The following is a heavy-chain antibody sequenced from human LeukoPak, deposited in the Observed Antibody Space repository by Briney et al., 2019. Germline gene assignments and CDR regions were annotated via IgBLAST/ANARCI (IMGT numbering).Heavy chain of an antibody. J-gene: IGHJ4*02. CDR1: GFIFDDYG. V-gene: IGHV3-20*04. D-gene: IGHD5-12*01. CDR3: TRASGYGRGRSYY. CDR2: INWNGGST. Sequence: GGSLRLSCAASGFIFDDYGMSWVRQPPGKGLEWVSGINWNGGSTGYADSVKGRFTISRDNTKNSLYLQMDSLRAEDTALYYCTRASGYGRGRSYYWGQGTLVTVSS.